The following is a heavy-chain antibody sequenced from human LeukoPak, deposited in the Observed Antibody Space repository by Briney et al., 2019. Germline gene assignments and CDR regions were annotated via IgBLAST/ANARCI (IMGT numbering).Heavy chain of an antibody. CDR2: ITGSGDGT. Sequence: PGGSLRLSCAASGFTFSSYAMSWVRQAPGEGLEWVSAITGSGDGTYYPASVKGRFTISRDNSKNKLYLQMSSLRAEDTAMYYCAKDRDSGDWYKDAFDIWGQGTMVTVSS. CDR3: AKDRDSGDWYKDAFDI. J-gene: IGHJ3*02. V-gene: IGHV3-23*01. CDR1: GFTFSSYA. D-gene: IGHD6-19*01.